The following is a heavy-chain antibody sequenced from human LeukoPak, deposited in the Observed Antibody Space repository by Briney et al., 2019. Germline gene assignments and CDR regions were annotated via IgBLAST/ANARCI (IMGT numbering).Heavy chain of an antibody. V-gene: IGHV3-23*01. CDR1: GFTFRSHA. D-gene: IGHD2-21*01. Sequence: GGSLRLSCVGSGFTFRSHAMSWVRQAPEKGLEFVTGIYENGGTTYYADSVKGRFSISRDNSKNTLYLQMDGLRGEDTAVYYCAKDFRIGYSAHFDYWGQGALVTVSS. J-gene: IGHJ4*02. CDR2: IYENGGTT. CDR3: AKDFRIGYSAHFDY.